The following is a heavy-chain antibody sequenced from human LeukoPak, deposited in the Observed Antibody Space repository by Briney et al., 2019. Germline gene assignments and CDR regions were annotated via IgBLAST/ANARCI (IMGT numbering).Heavy chain of an antibody. CDR2: IYSGGST. CDR1: GFTVSSNY. J-gene: IGHJ4*02. CDR3: ALATAMVYFDY. V-gene: IGHV3-53*01. D-gene: IGHD5-18*01. Sequence: GGSLRLSCAASGFTVSSNYMSWVRQAPGKGLEWVSVIYSGGSTYYADSVKGRFTISRDNSKNTLYLQMNSLRAEDTAVYYCALATAMVYFDYWGQGTLVTVSS.